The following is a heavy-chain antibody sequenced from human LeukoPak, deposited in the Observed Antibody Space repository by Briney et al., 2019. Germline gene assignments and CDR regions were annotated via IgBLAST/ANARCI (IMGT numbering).Heavy chain of an antibody. CDR3: ARVVGNTNFDP. V-gene: IGHV4-4*02. CDR1: GASISGSDW. J-gene: IGHJ5*02. D-gene: IGHD2-21*01. Sequence: SETLSLTCAVSGASISGSDWWSWVRQPPGKGLEWIGEIYHSGSTNYNSSLKSRVTISVDKSKNHFSLKVSSVTAADTAVYYCARVVGNTNFDPWGQGALVTVSS. CDR2: IYHSGST.